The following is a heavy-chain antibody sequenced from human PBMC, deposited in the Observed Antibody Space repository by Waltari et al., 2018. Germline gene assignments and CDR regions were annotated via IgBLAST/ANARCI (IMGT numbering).Heavy chain of an antibody. CDR3: ARSGNRGYAFDI. Sequence: QVQLQESGPGLVKPSETLSLTCTVSGGSISSYYWSWIRQHPGKGLEWIGYIYYSGSTYYNPSLKSRVTISVDTSKNQFSLKLSSVTAADTAVYYCARSGNRGYAFDIWGQGTMVTVSS. D-gene: IGHD3-10*01. V-gene: IGHV4-59*06. CDR2: IYYSGST. J-gene: IGHJ3*02. CDR1: GGSISSYY.